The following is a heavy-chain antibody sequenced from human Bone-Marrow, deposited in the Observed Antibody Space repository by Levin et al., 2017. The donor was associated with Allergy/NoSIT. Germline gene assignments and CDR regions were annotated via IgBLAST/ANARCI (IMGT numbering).Heavy chain of an antibody. J-gene: IGHJ5*02. CDR1: GFNFDEYA. D-gene: IGHD4-17*01. V-gene: IGHV3-9*01. Sequence: GGSLRLSCVGSGFNFDEYAMHWVRQVPGKGLEWVSGISWNSGRIGYADSVKGRFTISRDNAKNSLYLQMNSLRPEDTAFYYCARDRKLSLYGDCDHWGQGTLVTVSS. CDR2: ISWNSGRI. CDR3: ARDRKLSLYGDCDH.